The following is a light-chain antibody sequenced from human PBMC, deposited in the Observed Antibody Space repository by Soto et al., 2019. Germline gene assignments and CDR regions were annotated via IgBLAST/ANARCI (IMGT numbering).Light chain of an antibody. V-gene: IGLV2-8*01. CDR1: SSDIGAYNF. CDR3: SSYAGSNSLV. Sequence: QSVRTEPPCASVSPGQSVTISCTGTSSDIGAYNFVSWYQQHPGKAPKLMIYEVSKRPSGVPDRFSGSKSGDTASLTVSGLQAEDEADYFCSSYAGSNSLVFGSGTKVTVL. J-gene: IGLJ1*01. CDR2: EVS.